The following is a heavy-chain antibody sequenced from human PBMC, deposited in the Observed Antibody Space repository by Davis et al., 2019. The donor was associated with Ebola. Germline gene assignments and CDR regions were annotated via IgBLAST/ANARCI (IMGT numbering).Heavy chain of an antibody. CDR1: GGSISSGDYY. D-gene: IGHD3-3*01. CDR2: IYYSGST. J-gene: IGHJ6*02. V-gene: IGHV4-30-4*01. Sequence: SETLSLTCTVSGGSISSGDYYWSWIRQPPGKGLEWIGYIYYSGSTNYNPSLKSRVTISVDTSKNQFSLKLSSVTAADTAVYYCARARDFWSGEDYGMDVWGQGTTVTVSS. CDR3: ARARDFWSGEDYGMDV.